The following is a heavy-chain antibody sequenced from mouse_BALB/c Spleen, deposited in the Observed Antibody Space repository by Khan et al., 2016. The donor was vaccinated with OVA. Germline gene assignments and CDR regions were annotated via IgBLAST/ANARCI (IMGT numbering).Heavy chain of an antibody. V-gene: IGHV5-9-3*01. D-gene: IGHD2-1*01. CDR3: ARSAYGTFAY. J-gene: IGHJ3*01. CDR1: GFTFSTYA. Sequence: EVELVESGGGLVKPGGSLKLSCAASGFTFSTYAMSWVRQTPEKRLEWVATISSDGGYTYYPDSVKGRFTISRDNAKNTLYLQMSSLRSEDTAMYNCARSAYGTFAYWGQGTLVTVSA. CDR2: ISSDGGYT.